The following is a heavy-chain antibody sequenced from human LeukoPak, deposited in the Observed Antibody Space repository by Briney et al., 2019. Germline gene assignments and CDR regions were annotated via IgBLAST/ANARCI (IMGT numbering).Heavy chain of an antibody. Sequence: GGSLRLSCAASGFTFSSYWMHWVRQAPGQGLLWVSRIDTDGSRTGYADSVKGRFTISRDNAKNTLYLQMNNLRAEDTAVYYWTKNYGSGGYLDYWGQGTLVTVSS. J-gene: IGHJ4*02. CDR2: IDTDGSRT. CDR3: TKNYGSGGYLDY. V-gene: IGHV3-74*01. CDR1: GFTFSSYW. D-gene: IGHD3-10*01.